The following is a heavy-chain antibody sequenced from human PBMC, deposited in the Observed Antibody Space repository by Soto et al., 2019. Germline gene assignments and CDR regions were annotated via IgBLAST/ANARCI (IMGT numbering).Heavy chain of an antibody. CDR2: INHSGST. CDR3: AREDIVVVPAASSDAFDI. J-gene: IGHJ3*02. CDR1: GGSFSGYY. Sequence: SETLSLTCAVYGGSFSGYYWSWIRQPPGKGLEWIGEINHSGSTNYNPSLKCRVSISVETSKNQFSLKLSSVTAADTAVYYCAREDIVVVPAASSDAFDIWGQGTMVTVSS. V-gene: IGHV4-34*01. D-gene: IGHD2-2*01.